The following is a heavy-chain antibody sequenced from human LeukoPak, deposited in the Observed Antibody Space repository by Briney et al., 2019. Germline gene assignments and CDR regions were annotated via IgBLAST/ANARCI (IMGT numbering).Heavy chain of an antibody. Sequence: PGGSLRLSCEVSGFTFSSYWMTWVRQAPGKGLQWVANINQDGRENYYVDSVKGRFTISRDNAKKSLYLQMNSLRAEDTAVYYCTKGRSNHYWGQGTQVTVST. V-gene: IGHV3-7*01. CDR1: GFTFSSYW. CDR3: TKGRSNHY. D-gene: IGHD3-10*01. CDR2: INQDGREN. J-gene: IGHJ4*02.